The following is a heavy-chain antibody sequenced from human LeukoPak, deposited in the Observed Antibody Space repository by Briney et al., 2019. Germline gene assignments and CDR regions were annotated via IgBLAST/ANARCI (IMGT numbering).Heavy chain of an antibody. CDR3: AKNHNGNGYHTDDAFDI. CDR1: GFTFITYA. CDR2: ISVSGSRT. Sequence: GGSLILSCAAPGFTFITYAMNRVRQAPAKGVEWVSAISVSGSRTNYADSVKRQFHISIDSSKSTLYLQMNIWRAGDTVIYYCAKNHNGNGYHTDDAFDIWGQGTMVTVSS. D-gene: IGHD5-18*01. J-gene: IGHJ3*02. V-gene: IGHV3-23*01.